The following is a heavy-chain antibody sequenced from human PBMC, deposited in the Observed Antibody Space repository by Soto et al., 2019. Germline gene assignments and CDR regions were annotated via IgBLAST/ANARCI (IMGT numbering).Heavy chain of an antibody. CDR2: INHSGST. CDR1: GGSFSGYY. D-gene: IGHD3-22*01. Sequence: NPSETLSLTCAVYGGSFSGYYWSWIRQPPGKGLEWIGEINHSGSTNYNPSLKSRVTISVDTSKNQFSLKLSSVTAADTAVYYRARGPLKYYYDSSGYYPYYYYGMDVWGQGTTVTVSS. J-gene: IGHJ6*02. V-gene: IGHV4-34*01. CDR3: ARGPLKYYYDSSGYYPYYYYGMDV.